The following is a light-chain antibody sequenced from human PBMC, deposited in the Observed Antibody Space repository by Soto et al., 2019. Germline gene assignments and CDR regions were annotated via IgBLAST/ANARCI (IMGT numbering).Light chain of an antibody. J-gene: IGLJ2*01. CDR2: DNN. CDR1: RSNIGNNY. Sequence: QSVLTQPPSVSAAPGQKVTISCSGSRSNIGNNYVSWYQQLPGTAPKLLIYDNNERPSGIPDRFSGSKSGTSATLGITGLQTGDEADYYCATWDFSLSARVFGGGTQLTVL. V-gene: IGLV1-51*01. CDR3: ATWDFSLSARV.